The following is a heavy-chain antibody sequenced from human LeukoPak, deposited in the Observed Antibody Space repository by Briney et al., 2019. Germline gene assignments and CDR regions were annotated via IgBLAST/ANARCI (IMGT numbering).Heavy chain of an antibody. D-gene: IGHD6-19*01. CDR2: IYSGGRI. Sequence: GGSLRLSCAASGFTVSTNYMNWVRQAPGKGLEWVSVIYSGGRIYYADSVKGRFTISRDNSKNTLYLQMNSLRAEDTAVYYCARDGYSSGWFDYWGQGTLVTVSS. J-gene: IGHJ4*02. CDR1: GFTVSTNY. CDR3: ARDGYSSGWFDY. V-gene: IGHV3-53*01.